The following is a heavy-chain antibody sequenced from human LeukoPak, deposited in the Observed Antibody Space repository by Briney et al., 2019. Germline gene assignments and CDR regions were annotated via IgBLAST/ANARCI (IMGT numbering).Heavy chain of an antibody. Sequence: PGGSLRLSCAASGFTFSSYGMHWVRQAPGKGLEWVAVISYDGSNKYYADSVKGRFTISRDNSKNTLYLQMNSLRAEDTAVYYCAKDLPTLAVASTVPFDYWGQGTLVTVSS. D-gene: IGHD6-19*01. V-gene: IGHV3-30*18. CDR3: AKDLPTLAVASTVPFDY. CDR1: GFTFSSYG. CDR2: ISYDGSNK. J-gene: IGHJ4*02.